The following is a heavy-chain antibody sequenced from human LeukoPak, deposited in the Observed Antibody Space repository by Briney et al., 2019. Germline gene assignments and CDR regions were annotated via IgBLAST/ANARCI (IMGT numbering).Heavy chain of an antibody. V-gene: IGHV4-38-2*02. Sequence: SETLSLTCTVSGYSISSGYYWGWIRQPPGKGLEWIGSIYHSGSTYYNPSLKSRVTISVDTSKNQFSLKLSSVTAADTAVYYCARFGCSSTSCYSLPFDYWGQGTLVTVSS. D-gene: IGHD2-2*02. CDR1: GYSISSGYY. CDR3: ARFGCSSTSCYSLPFDY. J-gene: IGHJ4*02. CDR2: IYHSGST.